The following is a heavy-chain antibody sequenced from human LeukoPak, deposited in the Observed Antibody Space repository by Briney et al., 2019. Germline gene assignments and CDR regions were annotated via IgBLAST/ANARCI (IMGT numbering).Heavy chain of an antibody. CDR3: AKDWVQLLPLYDFDY. V-gene: IGHV3-23*01. CDR1: GFTFSSYA. J-gene: IGHJ4*02. CDR2: ISGSGGST. D-gene: IGHD2-15*01. Sequence: PGGTLRLSCAASGFTFSSYAMSWVRQAPGKGLEWVSAISGSGGSTYYADSVKGRFTISRDTSKNTLYLQMNSLRAEDTAVYYCAKDWVQLLPLYDFDYWGQGTLVTVSS.